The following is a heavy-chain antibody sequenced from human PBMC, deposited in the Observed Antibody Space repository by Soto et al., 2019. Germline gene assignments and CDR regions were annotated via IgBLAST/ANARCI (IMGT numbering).Heavy chain of an antibody. CDR2: ISGSGDST. V-gene: IGHV3-23*01. CDR3: AKDSQITMLPDV. D-gene: IGHD3-10*01. Sequence: GGSLRLSCAASGFTFTNYAMSWVRQAPGKGLEWVSAISGSGDSTYYAGSVKGRFTISRDNSKNTLYLQMNSLRAEDTAVYYCAKDSQITMLPDVWGQGTTVTVS. J-gene: IGHJ6*02. CDR1: GFTFTNYA.